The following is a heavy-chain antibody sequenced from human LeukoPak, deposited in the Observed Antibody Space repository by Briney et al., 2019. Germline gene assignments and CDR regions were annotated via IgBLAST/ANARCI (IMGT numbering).Heavy chain of an antibody. CDR2: INHSGST. CDR1: GGSFSGYY. CDR3: MRDGDNSAYLTHGPFDF. Sequence: SETLSLTCAVYGGSFSGYYWSWIRQTPGKGLEWIGEINHSGSTDYNPSLRSRVSFSIDTSNKQFSLKLTSVTAADTAIYYCMRDGDNSAYLTHGPFDFWGQGILVAVSS. D-gene: IGHD3-22*01. V-gene: IGHV4-34*01. J-gene: IGHJ4*02.